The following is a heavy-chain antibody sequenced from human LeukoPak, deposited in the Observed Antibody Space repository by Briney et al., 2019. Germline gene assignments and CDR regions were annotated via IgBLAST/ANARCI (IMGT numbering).Heavy chain of an antibody. J-gene: IGHJ5*02. CDR1: GYTFTGYY. D-gene: IGHD3-10*01. CDR3: ARGGSGSYFSWLDP. CDR2: INPNSGGT. Sequence: ASVKVSXKASGYTFTGYYIHWVRQAPGQGLECVGWINPNSGGTNYAQKFQGRVTMTRDTSISTAYMELSRLRSDDTAVYYCARGGSGSYFSWLDPWGQGTLVTVSS. V-gene: IGHV1-2*02.